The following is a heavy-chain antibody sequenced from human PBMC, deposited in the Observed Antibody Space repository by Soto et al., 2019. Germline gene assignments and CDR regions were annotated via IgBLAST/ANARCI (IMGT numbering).Heavy chain of an antibody. J-gene: IGHJ3*01. CDR3: ARGELARLFHAFDV. Sequence: QVQLVQSGAEVKKPGSSVKVSCKASGGTFSSYAISWVRQAPGQGLEWMGGIIPIFGTANYAQKFQGRVTITADDSTSIAYMELSSLRSEDTAVYYSARGELARLFHAFDVWGQGTMVTVSS. CDR2: IIPIFGTA. CDR1: GGTFSSYA. D-gene: IGHD6-13*01. V-gene: IGHV1-69*01.